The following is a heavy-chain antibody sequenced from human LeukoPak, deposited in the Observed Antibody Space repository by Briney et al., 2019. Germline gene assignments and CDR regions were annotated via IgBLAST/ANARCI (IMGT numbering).Heavy chain of an antibody. Sequence: PSETLSLTCTVSGGSISSYYWSWIRQPPGKGLEWIGYIYYSGSTNYNPSLKGRVTISVDTSKNQFSLKLSSVTAADTAVYHCARAKVTMVRGVMIYHYGMDVWGQGTTVTVSS. J-gene: IGHJ6*02. D-gene: IGHD3-10*01. CDR2: IYYSGST. CDR1: GGSISSYY. CDR3: ARAKVTMVRGVMIYHYGMDV. V-gene: IGHV4-59*01.